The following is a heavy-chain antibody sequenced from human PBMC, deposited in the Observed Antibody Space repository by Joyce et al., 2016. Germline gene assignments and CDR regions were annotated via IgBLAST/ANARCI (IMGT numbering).Heavy chain of an antibody. CDR3: ARDSKLSDTWYFDL. V-gene: IGHV1-3*04. J-gene: IGHJ2*01. D-gene: IGHD2-21*01. Sequence: QVLLVQSGAEVKQPGASVKVSCKASGYKFTSDGIHWGRQAPGQGLEGMEWSATGNGDTQYGERVQGRATITKDTSGGTDYMEVGSLKSEDTAVYYCARDSKLSDTWYFDLWGRGTLVSVSS. CDR1: GYKFTSDG. CDR2: SATGNGDT.